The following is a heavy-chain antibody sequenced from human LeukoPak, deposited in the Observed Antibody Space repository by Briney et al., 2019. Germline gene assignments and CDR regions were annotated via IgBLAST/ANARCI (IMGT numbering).Heavy chain of an antibody. CDR2: IYYSGNT. Sequence: SETLSLTCPVSGGSISSYYWSWIRQPPGKGLEWIGYIYYSGNTNYNPSLKSRVTISVYTSKNQFSLKLSSVTAADTAVYYCARGGGIRSAFDIWGQGTMVTVSS. J-gene: IGHJ3*02. CDR3: ARGGGIRSAFDI. D-gene: IGHD3-3*02. CDR1: GGSISSYY. V-gene: IGHV4-59*01.